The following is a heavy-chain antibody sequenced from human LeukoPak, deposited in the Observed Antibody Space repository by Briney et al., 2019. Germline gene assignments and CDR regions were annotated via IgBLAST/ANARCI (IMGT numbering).Heavy chain of an antibody. Sequence: PSQTLSLTCTVSGGSISSGSYYWRWIRQPAGKGLEWIGRIYTSGSTNYNPSLKSRVTISVDTSKNQFTLKLSSVTAADTAVYYCAREGYYYGSGSYADWFDPWGQGTLVTVSS. CDR2: IYTSGST. CDR1: GGSISSGSYY. V-gene: IGHV4-61*02. D-gene: IGHD3-10*01. CDR3: AREGYYYGSGSYADWFDP. J-gene: IGHJ5*02.